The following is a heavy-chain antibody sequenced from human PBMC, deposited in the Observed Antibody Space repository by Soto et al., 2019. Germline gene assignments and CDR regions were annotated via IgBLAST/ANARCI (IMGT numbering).Heavy chain of an antibody. V-gene: IGHV1-18*01. J-gene: IGHJ6*02. CDR3: ARDLEAGTTAYYYYYGMDV. CDR2: ISAYNGNT. CDR1: GYTFTSYG. D-gene: IGHD1-1*01. Sequence: QVQLVQSGAEVKKPGASVKVSCKASGYTFTSYGISWVRQAPGQGLEWMGWISAYNGNTNYAQKLQGRATMTTDTSTSTAYMELRSLRSDDTAVYYCARDLEAGTTAYYYYYGMDVWGQGTTVTVSS.